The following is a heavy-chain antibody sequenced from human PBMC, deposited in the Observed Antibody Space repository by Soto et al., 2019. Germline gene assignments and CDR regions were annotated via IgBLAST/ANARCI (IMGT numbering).Heavy chain of an antibody. J-gene: IGHJ3*02. Sequence: QVTLKESGPVLVKPTETLTLTCTVSGFSLSNARMGVSWIRQPPGKALEWLAHIFSNDEKSYSTFLKSRLTISKDTPKSQVVLTMTNMDPVDTATYYCARSLMITFGGVVTYAAFDIWGQGTMVTVSS. CDR1: GFSLSNARMG. CDR3: ARSLMITFGGVVTYAAFDI. D-gene: IGHD3-16*01. CDR2: IFSNDEK. V-gene: IGHV2-26*01.